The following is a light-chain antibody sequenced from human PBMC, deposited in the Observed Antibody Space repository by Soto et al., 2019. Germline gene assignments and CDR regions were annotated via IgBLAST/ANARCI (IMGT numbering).Light chain of an antibody. J-gene: IGKJ1*01. Sequence: EIVMTQSPATLSVSPGERATLSCRASQSVSSNLAWYQQRPGQAPRLLIYGASTRATGIPARFIGSGSGTEFTITISSRQSEDFAVYYCQQSDNWPPWTFGQGTKVEIK. CDR2: GAS. V-gene: IGKV3-15*01. CDR3: QQSDNWPPWT. CDR1: QSVSSN.